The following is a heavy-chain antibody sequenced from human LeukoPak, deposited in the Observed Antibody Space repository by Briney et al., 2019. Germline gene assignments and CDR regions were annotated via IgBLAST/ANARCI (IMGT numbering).Heavy chain of an antibody. CDR2: ISYDGSNK. J-gene: IGHJ1*01. CDR3: AKDPLLGEYFQH. V-gene: IGHV3-30*18. CDR1: GFTFSSYA. Sequence: GGSLRLSCAASGFTFSSYAMSWVRQAPGKGLEWVAVISYDGSNKYYADSVKGRFTISRDNSKNTLYLQMNSLRAEDTAVYYCAKDPLLGEYFQHWGQGTLVTVSS. D-gene: IGHD1-26*01.